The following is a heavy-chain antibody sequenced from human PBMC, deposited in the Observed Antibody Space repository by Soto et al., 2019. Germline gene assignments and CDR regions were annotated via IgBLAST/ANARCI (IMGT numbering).Heavy chain of an antibody. J-gene: IGHJ5*02. CDR2: IDPSDSYT. V-gene: IGHV5-10-1*01. CDR3: ARQSWYYDFWSGYYLYWFDP. D-gene: IGHD3-3*01. Sequence: GESLKISCKGSGYSFTSYWISWVRQMPGKGLEWMGRIDPSDSYTNYSPSFQGHVTISADKSISTAYLQWSSLKASDTAMYYCARQSWYYDFWSGYYLYWFDPWGQGTLVTVS. CDR1: GYSFTSYW.